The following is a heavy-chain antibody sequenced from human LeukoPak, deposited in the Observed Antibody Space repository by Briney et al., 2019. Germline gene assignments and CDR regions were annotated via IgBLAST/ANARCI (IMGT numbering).Heavy chain of an antibody. D-gene: IGHD3-22*01. CDR1: GYTFTSYD. CDR3: ARGPYYYDSSGYYYVNY. J-gene: IGHJ4*02. Sequence: ASVKVSCKAFGYTFTSYDINWVRQATGQGLEWMGWMNHNSGNTGYAQKFQGRVTMTRNTSISTAYMELSSLRSEDTAVYYCARGPYYYDSSGYYYVNYWGQGTLVTVSS. V-gene: IGHV1-8*01. CDR2: MNHNSGNT.